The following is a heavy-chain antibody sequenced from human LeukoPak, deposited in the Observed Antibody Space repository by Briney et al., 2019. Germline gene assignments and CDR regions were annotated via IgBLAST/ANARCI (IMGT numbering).Heavy chain of an antibody. CDR2: ISSSSTI. V-gene: IGHV3-48*02. CDR3: VRRGYSGYDFDY. Sequence: GGSLRLSCAASGFTFSSYSMNWVRQAPGKGLEWVSYISSSSTIYYADSVKGRFTISRDNAKNSLYLQMNSLRDEDTAVYYCVRRGYSGYDFDYWGQGTLVTVSS. D-gene: IGHD5-12*01. J-gene: IGHJ4*02. CDR1: GFTFSSYS.